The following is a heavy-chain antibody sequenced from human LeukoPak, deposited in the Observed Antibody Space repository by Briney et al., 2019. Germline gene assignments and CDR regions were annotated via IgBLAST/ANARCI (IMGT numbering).Heavy chain of an antibody. CDR1: GYSISSGYY. CDR2: IYHSGST. J-gene: IGHJ4*02. Sequence: SETLSLTCAVSGYSISSGYYWGWIRQPPGKGLEWIGSIYHSGSTYYNPSLKSRVTISVDTSKNQFSLKLSSVTAADTAVYYCARGGGYNPYYWGQGTLVTVSS. CDR3: ARGGGYNPYY. V-gene: IGHV4-38-2*01. D-gene: IGHD5-24*01.